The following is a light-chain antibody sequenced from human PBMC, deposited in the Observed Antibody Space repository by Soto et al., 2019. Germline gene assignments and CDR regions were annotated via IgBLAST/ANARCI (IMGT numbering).Light chain of an antibody. J-gene: IGLJ2*01. CDR3: RSYTSASTPLV. V-gene: IGLV2-14*01. Sequence: QSALTQPASVSGSPGQSITISCTGTGSDVGGYNYVSWYQQHPGKAPKVMIYDVSNRPSGVSNRFSGSKSGNTASLTISGRQAEDEADYYCRSYTSASTPLVFGGGTKLTVL. CDR2: DVS. CDR1: GSDVGGYNY.